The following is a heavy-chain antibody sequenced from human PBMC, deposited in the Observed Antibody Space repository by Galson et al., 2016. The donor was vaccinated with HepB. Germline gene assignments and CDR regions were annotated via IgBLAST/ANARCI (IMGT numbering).Heavy chain of an antibody. CDR3: ARDRADYYDDSGYPYNCFDP. J-gene: IGHJ5*02. CDR2: INPNGGAT. CDR1: GGTFNKYI. D-gene: IGHD3-22*01. Sequence: SVKVSCKASGGTFNKYIINWVRLAPGQGFEWMGWINPNGGATKYAQKFQGRVTMTRDTSSSTAYLELSRLRSDDTAVYYWARDRADYYDDSGYPYNCFDPWGQGTLVTVSS. V-gene: IGHV1-2*02.